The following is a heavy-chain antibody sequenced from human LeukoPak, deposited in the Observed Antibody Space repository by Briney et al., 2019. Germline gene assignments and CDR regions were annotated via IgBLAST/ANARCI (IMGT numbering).Heavy chain of an antibody. CDR3: AKDSWGTLGYCSSTSCYANSYFDY. D-gene: IGHD2-2*01. CDR2: ISYDGSNK. Sequence: GRSLRLSCAASGFTFSSYGMHWVHQAPGKGLEWVAVISYDGSNKYYADSVKGRFTISRDNSKNTLYLQMNSLRAEDTAVYYCAKDSWGTLGYCSSTSCYANSYFDYWGQGTLVTVSS. CDR1: GFTFSSYG. V-gene: IGHV3-30*18. J-gene: IGHJ4*02.